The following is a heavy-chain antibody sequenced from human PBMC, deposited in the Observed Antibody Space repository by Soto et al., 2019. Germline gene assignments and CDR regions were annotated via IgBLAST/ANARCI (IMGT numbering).Heavy chain of an antibody. D-gene: IGHD4-4*01. CDR3: VQCPPYYYGMDV. J-gene: IGHJ6*02. V-gene: IGHV1-69*06. Sequence: QVQLVQSGAEVQKPGSSVKVSCKASGGTFSSYAISWVRQAPGQGLEWMGGIIPIFGTANYAQKFQGRVTITADKSTSTADMELSRLRSEDTAVYYGVQCPPYYYGMDVWGQGTTVTVSS. CDR1: GGTFSSYA. CDR2: IIPIFGTA.